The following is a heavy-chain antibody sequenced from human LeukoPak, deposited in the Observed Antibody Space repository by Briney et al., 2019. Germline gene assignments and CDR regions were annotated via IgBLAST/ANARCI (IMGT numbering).Heavy chain of an antibody. J-gene: IGHJ4*02. Sequence: AGSLRLSCVASGFTFSSFGMNWVRQAPGKGLEWVSYIGSGSSAIHYADSVKGRFTIFRDNAKNSLYLQMNSLRDEDAAVYHCAHISSSWPDYWGQGTLVTVSS. CDR3: AHISSSWPDY. CDR2: IGSGSSAI. D-gene: IGHD6-13*01. CDR1: GFTFSSFG. V-gene: IGHV3-48*02.